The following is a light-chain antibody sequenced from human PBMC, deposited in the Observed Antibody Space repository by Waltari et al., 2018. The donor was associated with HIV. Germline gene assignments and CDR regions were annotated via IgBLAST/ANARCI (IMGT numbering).Light chain of an antibody. J-gene: IGKJ2*01. Sequence: EVVLTQSPGTLSLSPGDRATRSCRASQIVSSSYLAWFQQKPGQVPRLRIYGASNRATGTPDRFSGSGSGTDFTLTISRLEPEDFAVYYCQQWGTFGQGTKLEIK. CDR3: QQWGT. CDR2: GAS. CDR1: QIVSSSY. V-gene: IGKV3-20*01.